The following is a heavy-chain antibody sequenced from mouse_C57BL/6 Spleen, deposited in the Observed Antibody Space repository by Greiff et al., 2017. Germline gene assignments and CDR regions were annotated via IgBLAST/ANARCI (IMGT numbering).Heavy chain of an antibody. V-gene: IGHV3-6*01. CDR2: ISYDGSN. CDR3: ARWDGSSYGDY. D-gene: IGHD1-1*01. Sequence: ESGPGLVKPSQSLSLTCSVTGYSITSGYYWNWIRQFPGNKLEWMGYISYDGSNNYNPSLKNRISITRDTSKNQFFLKLNSVTTEDTATYYCARWDGSSYGDYWGQGTTLTVSS. J-gene: IGHJ2*01. CDR1: GYSITSGYY.